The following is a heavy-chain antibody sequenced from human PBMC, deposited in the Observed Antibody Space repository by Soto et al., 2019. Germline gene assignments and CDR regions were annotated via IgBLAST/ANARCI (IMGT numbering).Heavy chain of an antibody. V-gene: IGHV4-31*03. D-gene: IGHD1-26*01. CDR3: ARSRGTGTYPHGFLP. CDR2: IYYSGST. CDR1: RGSLNRGVYS. Sequence: SGTPSLTCTVPRGSLNRGVYSCTVLCLHKGKGLEWIGYIYYSGSTYYNPSLKSRVTISVDTSNNQFSLKLSSVTAADTAVYYCARSRGTGTYPHGFLPWGQGTLVPVSS. J-gene: IGHJ1*01.